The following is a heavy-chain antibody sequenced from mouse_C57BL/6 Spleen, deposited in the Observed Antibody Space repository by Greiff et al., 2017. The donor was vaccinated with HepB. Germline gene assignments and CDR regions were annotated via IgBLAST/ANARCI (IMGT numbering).Heavy chain of an antibody. D-gene: IGHD1-1*01. J-gene: IGHJ1*03. CDR2: IDPSDSET. CDR1: GYTFTSYW. Sequence: QVQLQQPGAELVRPGFSVKLSCKASGYTFTSYWMHWVKQRPIQGLEWIGNIDPSDSETHYNQKFKDKATLTVDKSSSTAYMQLSSLTSEDSAVYYCARDRYGSRYFDVWGTGTTVTVSS. CDR3: ARDRYGSRYFDV. V-gene: IGHV1-52*01.